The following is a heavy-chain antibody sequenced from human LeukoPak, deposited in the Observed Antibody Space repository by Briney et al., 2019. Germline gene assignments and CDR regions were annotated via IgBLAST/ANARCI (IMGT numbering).Heavy chain of an antibody. CDR3: ARAHGYYYYMDV. CDR1: GGSISGGSYY. J-gene: IGHJ6*03. CDR2: VYSSGTT. Sequence: SETLSLTCTVSGGSISGGSYYWSWIRQPAGRGLEYIGRVYSSGTTTYNPSLKSRITISRDTSKNQLFLKLRSVTAADTAVYYCARAHGYYYYMDVWGKGTTVTVSS. V-gene: IGHV4-61*02.